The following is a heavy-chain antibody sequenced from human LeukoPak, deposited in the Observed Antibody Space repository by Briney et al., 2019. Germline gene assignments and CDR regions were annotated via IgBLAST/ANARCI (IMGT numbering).Heavy chain of an antibody. J-gene: IGHJ3*02. CDR2: IYPYSGDT. CDR3: ARDRNSGSSLDI. V-gene: IGHV1-2*02. CDR1: GYTFTGYY. D-gene: IGHD6-6*01. Sequence: ASVKVSCKASGYTFTGYYIHWVRQTPGQGLEWMGWIYPYSGDTNYAQNFQGRVTMTRDTSISTAYMELSSLKSDDTAVYYCARDRNSGSSLDIWGQGTMLTVSS.